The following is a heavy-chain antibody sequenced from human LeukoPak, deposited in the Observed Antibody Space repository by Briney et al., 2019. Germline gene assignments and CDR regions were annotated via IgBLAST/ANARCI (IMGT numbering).Heavy chain of an antibody. Sequence: SETLSLTCAVYNGSFSDYYWSWIRQPPGKGLEWIGEINHSGSTNYNPSLKSRVTISVDTSKNKFSLKLSSVTAADTAVYYCARGVQLLYNYYYYGMDVWGQGTTVTVSS. CDR1: NGSFSDYY. D-gene: IGHD2-2*02. CDR2: INHSGST. CDR3: ARGVQLLYNYYYYGMDV. J-gene: IGHJ6*02. V-gene: IGHV4-34*01.